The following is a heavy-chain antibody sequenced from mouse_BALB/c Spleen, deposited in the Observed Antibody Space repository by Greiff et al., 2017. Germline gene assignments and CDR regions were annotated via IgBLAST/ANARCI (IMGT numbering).Heavy chain of an antibody. V-gene: IGHV1-80*01. CDR1: GYAFSSYW. CDR3: ARRGSYGNYFDY. D-gene: IGHD2-1*01. CDR2: IYPGDGDT. Sequence: VQLQQSGAELVRPGSSVKISCKASGYAFSSYWMNWVKQRPGQGLEWIGQIYPGDGDTNYNGKFKGKATLTADKSSRTAYMQLSSLTSEDSAVYFCARRGSYGNYFDYWGQGTTLTVSS. J-gene: IGHJ2*01.